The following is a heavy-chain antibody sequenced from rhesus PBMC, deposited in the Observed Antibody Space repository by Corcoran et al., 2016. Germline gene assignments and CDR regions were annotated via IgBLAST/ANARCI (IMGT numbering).Heavy chain of an antibody. CDR2: ITYSGST. J-gene: IGHJ4*01. CDR3: ARGGGSYNHDY. V-gene: IGHV4-122*02. CDR1: GGSISSGYYY. Sequence: QVQLQESGPGLVKPSETLSLTCAVSGGSISSGYYYCSWIRQPPGKGLEWIGYITYSGSTSYNPSLKSRVTISRDTSKNQFSLKLSSVTAADTAVYYCARGGGSYNHDYWGQGVLVTVSS. D-gene: IGHD1-44*02.